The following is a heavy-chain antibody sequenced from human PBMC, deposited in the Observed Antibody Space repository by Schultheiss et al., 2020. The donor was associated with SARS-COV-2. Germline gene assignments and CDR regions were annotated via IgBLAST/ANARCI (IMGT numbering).Heavy chain of an antibody. D-gene: IGHD5-18*01. CDR2: IYYSGST. V-gene: IGHV4-59*12. J-gene: IGHJ4*02. CDR1: GGSISSYY. CDR3: ARDLRYSSNYFDY. Sequence: SETLSLTCTVSGGSISSYYWSWIRQPPGKGLEWIGYIYYSGSTYYNPSLKSRVTISVDTSKNQFSLKLSSVTAADTAVYYCARDLRYSSNYFDYWGQGTLVTVSS.